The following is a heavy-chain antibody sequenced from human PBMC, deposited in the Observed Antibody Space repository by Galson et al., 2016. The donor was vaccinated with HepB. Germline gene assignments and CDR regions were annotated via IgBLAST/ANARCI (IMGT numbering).Heavy chain of an antibody. CDR2: ILYDASDK. Sequence: SLRLSCAASGFTFSWFGMHWVRQAPGKGLEWVAAISYDGVAVILYDASDKYYADSVKGRFTISRDNAKNLLYLQMNSLRDEDTAVYYCARDRRHNYALFDPWGQGTLVTVSS. J-gene: IGHJ5*02. D-gene: IGHD5-18*01. CDR3: ARDRRHNYALFDP. V-gene: IGHV3-30*03. CDR1: GFTFSWFG.